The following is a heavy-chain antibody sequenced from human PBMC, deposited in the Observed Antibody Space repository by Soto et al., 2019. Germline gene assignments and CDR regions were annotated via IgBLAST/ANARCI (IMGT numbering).Heavy chain of an antibody. V-gene: IGHV3-53*01. Sequence: VGSLRLSCAASGFTVSSNYMSWVRQAPGKGLEWVSVIYSGGSTYYADSVKGRFTISRDNSKNTLYLQMNSLRAEDTAVYYCARVKAVASFWFDPWGQGTLVTVSS. CDR2: IYSGGST. CDR1: GFTVSSNY. CDR3: ARVKAVASFWFDP. J-gene: IGHJ5*02. D-gene: IGHD6-19*01.